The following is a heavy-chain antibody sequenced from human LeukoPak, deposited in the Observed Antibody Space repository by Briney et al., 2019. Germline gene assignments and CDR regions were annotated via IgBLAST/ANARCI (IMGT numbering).Heavy chain of an antibody. D-gene: IGHD2-2*01. CDR2: ISITGGTT. J-gene: IGHJ4*02. CDR1: GFTFSKYA. V-gene: IGHV3-23*01. CDR3: AKVRTGSTSQASDY. Sequence: GSLRLSCVASGFTFSKYAMTWVRQAPGKGLEWVSSISITGGTTYYADSVKGRFTISRDNSKNTLYLQMNSLRAEDTAVYYCAKVRTGSTSQASDYWGQGTLVTVSS.